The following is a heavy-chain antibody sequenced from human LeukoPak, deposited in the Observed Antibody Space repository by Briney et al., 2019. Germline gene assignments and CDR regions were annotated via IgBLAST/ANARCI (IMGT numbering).Heavy chain of an antibody. V-gene: IGHV3-23*01. CDR2: ISGSGAIT. J-gene: IGHJ4*02. CDR3: ARDRPTTVTTTVFDY. CDR1: GFTFSSYG. D-gene: IGHD4-17*01. Sequence: GGSLRLSCAASGFTFSSYGMSWVRQAPGKGLEWVSGISGSGAITYYADAVTGRFTISRDNSKNALYLQMNSLRAEDTAVYYCARDRPTTVTTTVFDYWGQGTLVTVSS.